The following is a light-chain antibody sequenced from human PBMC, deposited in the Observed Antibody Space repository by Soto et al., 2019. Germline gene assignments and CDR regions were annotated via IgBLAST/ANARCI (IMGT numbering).Light chain of an antibody. CDR1: QSVSRIY. V-gene: IGKV3-20*01. Sequence: EIVLTQSPGTLSLSPGDRATLSCRASQSVSRIYLAWFQQIPGQAPRLLIYRASTRATGIPDRFSGSGSGTDFTLTISRLEPEDFAVYYCQQYGSPPLTFGGGTKVEIK. CDR2: RAS. J-gene: IGKJ4*01. CDR3: QQYGSPPLT.